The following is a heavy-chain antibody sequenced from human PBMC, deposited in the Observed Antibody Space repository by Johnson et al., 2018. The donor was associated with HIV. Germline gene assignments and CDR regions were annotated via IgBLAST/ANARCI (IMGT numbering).Heavy chain of an antibody. J-gene: IGHJ3*01. CDR3: AKAQRNYRGALDV. CDR2: ISGSGGST. V-gene: IGHV3-23*01. D-gene: IGHD1-7*01. Sequence: YGMHWVRQAPGKGLEWVSAISGSGGSTYFADSVKGRFTISRDNSKNTLYLQMNSLRAEDTAVYYCAKAQRNYRGALDVWGQGTLVTVSS. CDR1: YG.